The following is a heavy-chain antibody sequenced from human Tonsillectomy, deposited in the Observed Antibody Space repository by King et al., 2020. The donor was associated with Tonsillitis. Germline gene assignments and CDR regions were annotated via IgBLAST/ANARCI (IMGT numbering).Heavy chain of an antibody. CDR2: IFSNDEK. Sequence: TLKESGPVLVKPTETLTLTCTVSGFSLSNAGMSVSWIRQPPGKALECLAHIFSNDEKSYSTFLKTRLTTSKDTSKSQVVLTMTNMDPVDTATYFCARVTTVTKSYYYYGMDVWGPGTTVTVSS. J-gene: IGHJ6*02. CDR1: GFSLSNAGMS. CDR3: ARVTTVTKSYYYYGMDV. V-gene: IGHV2-26*01. D-gene: IGHD4-17*01.